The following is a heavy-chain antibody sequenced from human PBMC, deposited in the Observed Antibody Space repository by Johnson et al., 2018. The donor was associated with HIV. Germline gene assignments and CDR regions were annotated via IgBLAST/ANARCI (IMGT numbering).Heavy chain of an antibody. CDR3: ATGTTGTTTEADAFDI. CDR1: GFTFSNYA. J-gene: IGHJ3*02. V-gene: IGHV3-30-3*01. Sequence: QVQLVESGGGLVQPGGSLRLSCAASGFTFSNYAMHWVRQAPGTGLEWVAVISYDGSNKYYADSVKGRFPISRDNSKNTLYLQMSSLKTEDAAVYYCATGTTGTTTEADAFDIWGQGTMVTVS. CDR2: ISYDGSNK. D-gene: IGHD1-1*01.